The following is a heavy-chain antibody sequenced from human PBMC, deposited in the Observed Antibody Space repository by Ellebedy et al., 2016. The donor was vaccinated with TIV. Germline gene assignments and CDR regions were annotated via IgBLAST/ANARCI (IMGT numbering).Heavy chain of an antibody. J-gene: IGHJ4*02. V-gene: IGHV5-10-1*01. D-gene: IGHD4-17*01. CDR1: GYNFSNNW. Sequence: PGGSLRLSCKISGYNFSNNWISWVRQKPGKGLEWMGRIHPSDSDTDYRPSFRGHVTMSVDKSISFDFLQWSSLQASDTAMYYCARRGDSDFDSWGQGTVVTVSP. CDR2: IHPSDSDT. CDR3: ARRGDSDFDS.